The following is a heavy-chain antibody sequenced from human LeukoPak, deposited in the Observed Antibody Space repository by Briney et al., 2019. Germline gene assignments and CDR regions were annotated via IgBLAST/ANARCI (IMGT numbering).Heavy chain of an antibody. CDR2: INPNRGNT. D-gene: IGHD3-3*01. CDR3: AREPSYYDFWSGYTPIAFDI. Sequence: GASVKVSCKASGYTFTSYDINWVRQATGQGLEWREWINPNRGNTGYAQKFQGRVTITRNTSISTAYMELSSLRSEDTAVYYCAREPSYYDFWSGYTPIAFDIWGQGTMVTVSS. J-gene: IGHJ3*02. V-gene: IGHV1-8*03. CDR1: GYTFTSYD.